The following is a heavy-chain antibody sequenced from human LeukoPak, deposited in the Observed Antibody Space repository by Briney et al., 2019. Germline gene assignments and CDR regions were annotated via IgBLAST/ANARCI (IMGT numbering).Heavy chain of an antibody. V-gene: IGHV3-30*04. D-gene: IGHD3-10*01. CDR1: GFTFSSYA. CDR2: ISYDGSNK. J-gene: IGHJ4*02. CDR3: ARAGEYYYGSGSDRADY. Sequence: PGRSLRLSCAASGFTFSSYAMHWVRQAPGKGLEWVAVISYDGSNKYYADSVKGRFTISRDNSKNTLYLQMNSLRAEDTAVYYCARAGEYYYGSGSDRADYWGQGTLVTVSS.